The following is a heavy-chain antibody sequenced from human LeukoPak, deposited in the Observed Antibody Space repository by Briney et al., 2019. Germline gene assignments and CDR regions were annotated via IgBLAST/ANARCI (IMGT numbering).Heavy chain of an antibody. CDR1: GYTFTGYY. CDR3: ARDDGYNLFDY. CDR2: INLNNDDT. Sequence: ASVKVSCTSSGYTFTGYYMHWVRQAPGQGLEWMGWINLNNDDTNYAQKFQGWVTMTRDTSISTAYMELSRLTSDDTAVYYCARDDGYNLFDYWGQGTLVTVSS. J-gene: IGHJ4*02. V-gene: IGHV1-2*04. D-gene: IGHD5-24*01.